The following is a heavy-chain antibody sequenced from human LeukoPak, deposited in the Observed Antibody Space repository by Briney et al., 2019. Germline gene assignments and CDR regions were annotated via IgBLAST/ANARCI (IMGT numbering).Heavy chain of an antibody. V-gene: IGHV4-59*01. D-gene: IGHD3-3*01. CDR3: ARYDFWSGYPPLRNNWFDP. CDR2: IYYSGST. J-gene: IGHJ5*02. Sequence: PSETLSLTCTVSGGSISSYYWSWIRQPPGKGVEWIGYIYYSGSTNYNPSLKSRVTISVDTSKNQFSLKLSSVTAADTAVYYCARYDFWSGYPPLRNNWFDPWGQGTLVTVSS. CDR1: GGSISSYY.